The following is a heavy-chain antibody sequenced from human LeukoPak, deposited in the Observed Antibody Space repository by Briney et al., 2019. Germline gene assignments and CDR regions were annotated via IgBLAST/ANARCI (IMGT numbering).Heavy chain of an antibody. CDR1: GYTFTGYY. CDR2: INPNSGGT. V-gene: IGHV1-2*06. CDR3: ASAGVGATRPFDY. D-gene: IGHD1-26*01. Sequence: ASVKVSCKASGYTFTGYYMHWVRQAPGQGLEWIGRINPNSGGTNYAQKFQGRVTMTRDTSISTAYMELSRLRSDDTAVYYCASAGVGATRPFDYWGQGTLVTVSS. J-gene: IGHJ4*02.